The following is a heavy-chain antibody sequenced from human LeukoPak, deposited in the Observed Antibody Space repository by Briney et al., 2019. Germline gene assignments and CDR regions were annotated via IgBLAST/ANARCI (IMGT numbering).Heavy chain of an antibody. CDR3: ARDRSLELLWFGEASDY. D-gene: IGHD3-10*01. Sequence: ASAKVSCKASVYTFTSYGISWVRQAPGQGLEWVGWISAYNGNTNYAQKLQGRVTMTTDTSTSTAYMELRSLRSDDTAVYYCARDRSLELLWFGEASDYWGQGTLVTVSS. CDR2: ISAYNGNT. J-gene: IGHJ4*02. V-gene: IGHV1-18*01. CDR1: VYTFTSYG.